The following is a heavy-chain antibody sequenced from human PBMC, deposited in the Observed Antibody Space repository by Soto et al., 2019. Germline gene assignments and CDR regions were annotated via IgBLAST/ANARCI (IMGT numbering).Heavy chain of an antibody. V-gene: IGHV4-28*01. CDR1: GDSISSNTW. CDR2: IYFSGST. J-gene: IGHJ4*02. Sequence: QVQLQESGPGLVKPSDTLSLTCAVSGDSISSNTWWGWIRQPPGKGLEWIGYIYFSGSTYYNPSLKSRVTMSVDTSKNQFSLKLNSVTAVDTAVYYCVKMGATTFLDYWGQGTLVTVSS. D-gene: IGHD1-26*01. CDR3: VKMGATTFLDY.